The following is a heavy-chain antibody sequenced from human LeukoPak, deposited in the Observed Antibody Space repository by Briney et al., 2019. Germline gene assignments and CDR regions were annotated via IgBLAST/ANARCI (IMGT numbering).Heavy chain of an antibody. J-gene: IGHJ5*02. CDR2: IYYSGST. V-gene: IGHV4-39*07. CDR3: ARDNYDFWSGYSHTHWFDP. D-gene: IGHD3-3*01. CDR1: GGSISSSSYY. Sequence: SETLSLTCTVSGGSISSSSYYWGWIRQPPGKGLEWIGSIYYSGSTHYNPSLKSRVTISLDTSKNQFSLKLSSVTAADTAVYYCARDNYDFWSGYSHTHWFDPWGQGTLVTVSS.